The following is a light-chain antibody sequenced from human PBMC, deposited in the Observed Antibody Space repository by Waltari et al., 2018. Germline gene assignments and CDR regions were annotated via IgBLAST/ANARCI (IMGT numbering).Light chain of an antibody. CDR1: QDISNY. CDR3: QQYDNLPFT. Sequence: DIQMTQSPSSLYASVGDRVTITCKASQDISNYLNWYQQKPGKAPKLLIYDASNLETGVPSRFSGSGSGTDFTFTISSLQPEDIATYYCQQYDNLPFTFGPGTKVDIK. CDR2: DAS. V-gene: IGKV1-33*01. J-gene: IGKJ3*01.